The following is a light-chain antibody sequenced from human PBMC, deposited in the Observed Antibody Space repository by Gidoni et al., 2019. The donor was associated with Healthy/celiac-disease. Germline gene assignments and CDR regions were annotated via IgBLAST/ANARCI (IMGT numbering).Light chain of an antibody. CDR1: PSVRSY. V-gene: IGKV3-11*01. CDR2: DAS. CDR3: QQRSNWPWT. J-gene: IGKJ1*01. Sequence: EIVLTQSPATLSLSPGERATLSCRASPSVRSYLAWYQQKPGQAPRRLIYDASNRATGIPARFSGSGSGTDFTLTISSLEPEDFAVYYCQQRSNWPWTFXXXTKVEIK.